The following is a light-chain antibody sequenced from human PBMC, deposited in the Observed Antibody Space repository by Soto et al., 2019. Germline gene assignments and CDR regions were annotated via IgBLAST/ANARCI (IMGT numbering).Light chain of an antibody. Sequence: QSALTQPASVSGSPGQSITISSTGTSSDVGGYNYVSWYQHHPGKAPKLMIYDVTNRPSGVSNRFSGSKSGNTASLTISGLQAEDEADYYCTSYTTSSPYLVFGGGTKLTVL. CDR3: TSYTTSSPYLV. CDR1: SSDVGGYNY. V-gene: IGLV2-14*03. J-gene: IGLJ3*02. CDR2: DVT.